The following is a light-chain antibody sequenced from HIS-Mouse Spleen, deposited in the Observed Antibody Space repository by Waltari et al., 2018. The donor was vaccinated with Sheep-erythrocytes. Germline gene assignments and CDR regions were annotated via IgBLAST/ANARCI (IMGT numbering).Light chain of an antibody. CDR3: CSYAGSYTLV. Sequence: QSALTQPRSVSGSPGPSVTISCTGTSSDVGGYNYVYWYQQHPGKAPKLMIYDVSKRPSGVPDRFSGSKSGNTASLTISGLQAEDEADYYCCSYAGSYTLVFGGGTKLTVL. J-gene: IGLJ3*02. CDR1: SSDVGGYNY. CDR2: DVS. V-gene: IGLV2-11*01.